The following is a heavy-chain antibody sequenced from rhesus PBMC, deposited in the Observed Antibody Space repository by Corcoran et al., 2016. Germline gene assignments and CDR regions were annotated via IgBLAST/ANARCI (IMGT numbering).Heavy chain of an antibody. D-gene: IGHD5-24*01. J-gene: IGHJ5-1*01. V-gene: IGHV4-169*02. Sequence: QLQLQESGPGLVKPSETLSVTCASSGGSISSSYCSWIRQSPGKGLERFGYIYASGSSTNYNPTLKSRVTLAVETSKNQLSLKLSSVTAADTAVYYCASVGHRFDVWGQGVLVTVSS. CDR3: ASVGHRFDV. CDR1: GGSISSSY. CDR2: IYASGSST.